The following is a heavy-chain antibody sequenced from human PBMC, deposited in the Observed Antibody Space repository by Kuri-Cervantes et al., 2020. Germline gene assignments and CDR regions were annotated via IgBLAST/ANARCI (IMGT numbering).Heavy chain of an antibody. Sequence: SETLSLTCAVSGGSISSGGYSWSWIRQPPGKGLEWIGYIYYSGSTYYNPSLKSRVTISVDTSKNQFSLKLSSVTAADTAVYYCARAARSSGTYYNWFDPWGQGTLVTVSS. V-gene: IGHV4-31*11. CDR3: ARAARSSGTYYNWFDP. CDR2: IYYSGST. CDR1: GGSISSGGYS. J-gene: IGHJ5*02. D-gene: IGHD3-22*01.